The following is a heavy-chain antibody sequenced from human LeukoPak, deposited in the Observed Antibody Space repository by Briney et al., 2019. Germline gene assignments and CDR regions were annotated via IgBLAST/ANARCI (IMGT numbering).Heavy chain of an antibody. CDR2: IKQDGSEK. Sequence: PGGSPRLSCATFGFTFSSHSMSWVRQAPGKGLEWVANIKQDGSEKHYVDSVKGRFSISRDNTKNSLYLQMSSLRAEDTAVYYCARAMGTSYGFWSGSYTVSYYYYMDVWGKGTTVAVS. CDR3: ARAMGTSYGFWSGSYTVSYYYYMDV. D-gene: IGHD3-3*01. V-gene: IGHV3-7*01. J-gene: IGHJ6*03. CDR1: GFTFSSHS.